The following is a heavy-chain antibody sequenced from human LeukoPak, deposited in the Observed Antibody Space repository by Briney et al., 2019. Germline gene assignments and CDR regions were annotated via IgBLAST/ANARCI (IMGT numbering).Heavy chain of an antibody. CDR2: SYYSGST. V-gene: IGHV4-39*01. Sequence: SETLSLTCTVSGGSISSSSYYWGWIRQPPGKGLEWIGSSYYSGSTYYNPSLKSRVTISVDTSKNQFSLKLSSVTAADTAVYYCARSMRITMIVVVIATPYDAFDIWGQGTMVTVSS. CDR3: ARSMRITMIVVVIATPYDAFDI. J-gene: IGHJ3*02. D-gene: IGHD3-22*01. CDR1: GGSISSSSYY.